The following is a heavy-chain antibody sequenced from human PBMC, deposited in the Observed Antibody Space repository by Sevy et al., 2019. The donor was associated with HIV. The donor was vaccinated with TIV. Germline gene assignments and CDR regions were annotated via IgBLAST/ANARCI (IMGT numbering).Heavy chain of an antibody. CDR2: ISGSGGST. CDR1: GFTFSSYA. CDR3: ARAARIVVVREGYFDY. D-gene: IGHD3-22*01. V-gene: IGHV3-23*01. J-gene: IGHJ4*02. Sequence: GGSLRLSCAASGFTFSSYAMSWVRQAPGKGLEWVSAISGSGGSTYYADSVKGRFTISRDNSKNTLYLQMNSLSAEDTAVYYCARAARIVVVREGYFDYWGQGTLVTVSS.